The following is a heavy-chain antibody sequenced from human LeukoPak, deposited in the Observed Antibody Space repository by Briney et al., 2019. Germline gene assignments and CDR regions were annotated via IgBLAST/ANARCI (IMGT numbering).Heavy chain of an antibody. V-gene: IGHV4-59*01. CDR2: IYYSGST. CDR1: GGSISSYY. D-gene: IGHD3-22*01. CDR3: AGSYYDEVDY. Sequence: PSETLSFTCTVSGGSISSYYWSWIRQPPGKGLEWIGYIYYSGSTNYNPSLKSRVTISVDTSKNQFSLKLSSVTAANTAVYYCAGSYYDEVDYWGQGTLVTVSS. J-gene: IGHJ4*02.